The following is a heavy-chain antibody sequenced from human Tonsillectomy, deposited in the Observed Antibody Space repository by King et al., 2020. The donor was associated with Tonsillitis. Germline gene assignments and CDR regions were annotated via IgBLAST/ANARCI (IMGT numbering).Heavy chain of an antibody. Sequence: QLVQSGGGLVKPGGSLRLSCAASGFTFFNYNMNWVRQAPGKGLEWVSSISSTSSYIYYADSVKGRFTISRGNAKNSLYLQMNSLRAEDTAVYYCARDGYPTLSSSWSLDYWGQGTLVTVSS. J-gene: IGHJ4*02. CDR2: ISSTSSYI. CDR1: GFTFFNYN. CDR3: ARDGYPTLSSSWSLDY. V-gene: IGHV3-21*01. D-gene: IGHD6-13*01.